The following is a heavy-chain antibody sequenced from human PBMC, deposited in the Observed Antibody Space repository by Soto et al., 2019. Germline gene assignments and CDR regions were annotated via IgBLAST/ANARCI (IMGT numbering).Heavy chain of an antibody. V-gene: IGHV1-18*01. J-gene: IGHJ4*02. Sequence: ASVKVSCKASGYIFIGFGISWVRQAPGQGLEWMGWISAYNGNAKYAQKLQGRVTMTTDTSTSTAYMELRSLRSDDTAVYYCARDLDGSGSYYTDYWGQGTLVTVS. CDR3: ARDLDGSGSYYTDY. CDR1: GYIFIGFG. D-gene: IGHD3-10*01. CDR2: ISAYNGNA.